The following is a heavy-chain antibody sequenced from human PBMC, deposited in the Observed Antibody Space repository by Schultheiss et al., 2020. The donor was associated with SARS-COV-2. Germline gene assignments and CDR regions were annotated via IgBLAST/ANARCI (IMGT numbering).Heavy chain of an antibody. CDR2: ISGSGGST. V-gene: IGHV3-23*01. CDR3: AKGGVVGAQGDDAFDI. J-gene: IGHJ3*02. Sequence: GESLKISCAASGFTFSSYAMSWVRQAPGKGLEWVSAISGSGGSTYYADSVKGRFTISRDNSKNTLYLQMNSLRAEDTAVYYCAKGGVVGAQGDDAFDIWGQGTMVTVSS. D-gene: IGHD1-26*01. CDR1: GFTFSSYA.